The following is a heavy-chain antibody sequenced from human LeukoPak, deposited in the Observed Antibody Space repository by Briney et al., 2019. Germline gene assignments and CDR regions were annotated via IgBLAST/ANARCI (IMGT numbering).Heavy chain of an antibody. Sequence: ASVKVSCKASGYTFTSNYIHWVRQAPGQGLEWMGMIYPRDGSTSYAQKFQGRVTVTRDTSTSTVHMELSGLRSEDTAVYYCARLPLRSIAVGYYGMDVWGQGTTVTVSS. CDR1: GYTFTSNY. CDR2: IYPRDGST. V-gene: IGHV1-46*01. J-gene: IGHJ6*02. D-gene: IGHD6-6*01. CDR3: ARLPLRSIAVGYYGMDV.